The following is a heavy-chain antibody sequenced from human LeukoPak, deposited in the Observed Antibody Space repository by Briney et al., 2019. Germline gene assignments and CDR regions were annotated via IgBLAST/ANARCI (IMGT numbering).Heavy chain of an antibody. D-gene: IGHD6-13*01. CDR2: IIPILGIA. J-gene: IGHJ5*02. Sequence: GSSVKVSCKASGGTFSSYAISWVRQAPGQGLEWMGRIIPILGIANYAQKFQGRVTITADKSTSTAYTELSSLRSEDTAVYYCATRKGIAAAGNWFDPWGQGTLVTVSS. V-gene: IGHV1-69*04. CDR3: ATRKGIAAAGNWFDP. CDR1: GGTFSSYA.